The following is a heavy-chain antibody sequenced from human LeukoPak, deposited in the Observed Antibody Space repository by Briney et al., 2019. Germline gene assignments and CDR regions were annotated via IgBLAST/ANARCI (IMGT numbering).Heavy chain of an antibody. J-gene: IGHJ5*01. Sequence: ASVKVSCKASGGTFSSYAISWVRQAPGQGLEWMGRIIPILGIANYAQKFQGRVTITADKSTSTAYMELSSLRSEDTAVYYCAREKLRYFEKTGFDSWGQGTLVTVSS. CDR2: IIPILGIA. CDR3: AREKLRYFEKTGFDS. D-gene: IGHD3-9*01. V-gene: IGHV1-69*04. CDR1: GGTFSSYA.